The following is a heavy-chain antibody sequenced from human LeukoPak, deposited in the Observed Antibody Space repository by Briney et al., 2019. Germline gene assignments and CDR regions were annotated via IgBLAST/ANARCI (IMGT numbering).Heavy chain of an antibody. CDR2: TYYRSKWYN. V-gene: IGHV6-1*01. CDR1: GDSVSSNSAA. J-gene: IGHJ4*02. CDR3: ARGGGYSSGWYEGLDFDY. Sequence: SQTLSLTCAISGDSVSSNSAAWNWISQSPSRGLEWLGRTYYRSKWYNDYAVSVKSRITINPDTSKNQFCLQLNSVTPEDTAVYYCARGGGYSSGWYEGLDFDYWGQGTLVTVSS. D-gene: IGHD6-19*01.